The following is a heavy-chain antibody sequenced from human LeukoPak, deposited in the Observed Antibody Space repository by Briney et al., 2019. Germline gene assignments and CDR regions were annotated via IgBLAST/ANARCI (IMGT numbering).Heavy chain of an antibody. V-gene: IGHV3-23*01. D-gene: IGHD3-3*01. CDR3: AKEKDFWSGSEYFQH. J-gene: IGHJ1*01. Sequence: GGSLRLSCAASGFIFSNYAMSWVRQAPGKGLEWVSAISDIGGSTYYADSVKGRFTISRDNSKNTLYLQMNSLRAEDTAVYYCAKEKDFWSGSEYFQHWGQGTLVTVSS. CDR1: GFIFSNYA. CDR2: ISDIGGST.